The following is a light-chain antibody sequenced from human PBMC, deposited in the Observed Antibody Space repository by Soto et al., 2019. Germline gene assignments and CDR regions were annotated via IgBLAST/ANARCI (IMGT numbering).Light chain of an antibody. CDR1: SSDVGGYNY. J-gene: IGLJ1*01. V-gene: IGLV2-14*01. CDR3: SSYTSNSPYV. Sequence: QSALTQPASVSGSPGQSITISCTGTSSDVGGYNYVSWYQQHPGKAHKLMIYDVSNRPSGVSNRFSGSKSGNTASLTISGLQAEDEADYYCSSYTSNSPYVFGTGTKVTVL. CDR2: DVS.